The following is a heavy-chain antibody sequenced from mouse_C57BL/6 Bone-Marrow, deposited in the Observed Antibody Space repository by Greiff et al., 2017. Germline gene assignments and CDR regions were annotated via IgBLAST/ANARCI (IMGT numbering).Heavy chain of an antibody. V-gene: IGHV1-69*01. J-gene: IGHJ3*01. CDR1: GYTFTSYW. CDR3: AREGHYYYGPWFGY. Sequence: QVQLQQPGAELVMPGASVKLSCKASGYTFTSYWMHWVKQRPGQGLEWIGEIDPSDSYTNYNQKFKGKSTLTVDKSSSTAYMLLSSLTSEDSAVYYCAREGHYYYGPWFGYWGQGTLVTVSA. D-gene: IGHD1-1*01. CDR2: IDPSDSYT.